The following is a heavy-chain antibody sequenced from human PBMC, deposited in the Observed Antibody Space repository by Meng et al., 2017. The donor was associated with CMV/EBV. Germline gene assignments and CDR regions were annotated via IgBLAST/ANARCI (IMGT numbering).Heavy chain of an antibody. CDR2: INHSGST. J-gene: IGHJ6*02. CDR1: GGSFSGYY. CDR3: ARMVRHYYGMDV. D-gene: IGHD3-10*01. Sequence: CAVYGGSFSGYYWSWIRQPPGKGLEWIGEINHSGSTNYNPSLKSRVTISVDTSKNQFSLKLSSVTAADTAVYYCARMVRHYYGMDVWGQGTTVTVS. V-gene: IGHV4-34*01.